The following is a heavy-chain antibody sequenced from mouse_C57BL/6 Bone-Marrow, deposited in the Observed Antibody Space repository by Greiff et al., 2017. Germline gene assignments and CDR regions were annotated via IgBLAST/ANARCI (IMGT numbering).Heavy chain of an antibody. D-gene: IGHD2-4*01. Sequence: VQLKQSGPELVKPGDSVKISCKASGYSFTGYFMNWVMQSHGKSLEWIGRINPYNGDTFYNQKFKGKATLTVDKSSSTAHMELRSLTSEDSAVYYCAENYDYDVDFDVWGTGTTVTVSS. J-gene: IGHJ1*03. CDR2: INPYNGDT. CDR3: AENYDYDVDFDV. CDR1: GYSFTGYF. V-gene: IGHV1-20*01.